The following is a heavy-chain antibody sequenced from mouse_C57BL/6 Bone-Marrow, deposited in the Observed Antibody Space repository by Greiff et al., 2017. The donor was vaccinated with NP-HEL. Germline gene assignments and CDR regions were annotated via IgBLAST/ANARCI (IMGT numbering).Heavy chain of an antibody. CDR1: GFSLTSYA. CDR3: ARSGYGSSYWYFDV. D-gene: IGHD1-1*01. CDR2: IWTGGGT. V-gene: IGHV2-9-1*01. Sequence: VKLVESGPGLVAPSQSLSITCTVSGFSLTSYAISWVRQPPGKGLEWLGVIWTGGGTNYNSALKSRLSISKDNSKSQVFLKMNSLQTDDTARYYCARSGYGSSYWYFDVWGTGTTVAVSS. J-gene: IGHJ1*03.